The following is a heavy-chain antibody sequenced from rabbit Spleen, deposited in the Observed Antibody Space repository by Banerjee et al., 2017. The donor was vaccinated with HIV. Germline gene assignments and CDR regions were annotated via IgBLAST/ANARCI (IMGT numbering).Heavy chain of an antibody. CDR1: GFSFSDRDV. D-gene: IGHD2-1*01. J-gene: IGHJ4*01. CDR2: INASTAKP. V-gene: IGHV1S45*01. Sequence: QEQLEESGGGLVQPEGSLTLTCKASGFSFSDRDVMCWVRQAPGKGLEWIACINASTAKPVYATWASGRFTISRTSSTTVTLRMTSLTAADRATHFCARDLVGVIGWNFYLWGQGTLVTVS. CDR3: ARDLVGVIGWNFYL.